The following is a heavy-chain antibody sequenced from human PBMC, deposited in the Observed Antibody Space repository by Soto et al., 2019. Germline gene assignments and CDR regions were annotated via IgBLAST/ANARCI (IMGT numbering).Heavy chain of an antibody. CDR1: GFTFS. V-gene: IGHV3-30-3*01. CDR3: ARDRFASSWSYFEY. Sequence: QVQLVESGGGVVQPGRSLRLSCAASGFTFSMHWVRQAPGKGLEWVAVISYDGGNKNYADSVRGRFTISRDNSNKTLYLQRNSLRPEDTALYYCARDRFASSWSYFEYWGQGTLVTVSS. CDR2: ISYDGGNK. D-gene: IGHD6-13*01. J-gene: IGHJ4*02.